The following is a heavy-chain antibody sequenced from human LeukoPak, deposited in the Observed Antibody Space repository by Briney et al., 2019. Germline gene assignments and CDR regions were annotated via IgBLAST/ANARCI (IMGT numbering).Heavy chain of an antibody. J-gene: IGHJ3*02. CDR3: VRESSYGFNI. V-gene: IGHV3-48*02. CDR2: ISSTSSII. Sequence: GGSLRLSCGASGFTFSGYSMNWVRQAPGKGLEWVSYISSTSSIISYADSVEGRFTISRDNAKNSLYLQMNSLRDEDTAVYYCVRESSYGFNIWGQGTMVTVSS. CDR1: GFTFSGYS.